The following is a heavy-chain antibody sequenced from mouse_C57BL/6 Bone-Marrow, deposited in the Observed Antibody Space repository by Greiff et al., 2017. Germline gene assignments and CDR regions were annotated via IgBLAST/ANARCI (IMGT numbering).Heavy chain of an antibody. CDR1: GFTFSSYA. CDR3: ARDRAYYSNVAWFAY. V-gene: IGHV5-4*01. J-gene: IGHJ3*01. D-gene: IGHD2-5*01. Sequence: EVQGVESGGGLVKPGGSLKLSCAASGFTFSSYAMSWVRQTPEKRLEWVATISDGGSYTYYPDNVKGRFTISRDNAKNNLYLQMSHLKSEDTAMYYCARDRAYYSNVAWFAYWGQGTLVTVSA. CDR2: ISDGGSYT.